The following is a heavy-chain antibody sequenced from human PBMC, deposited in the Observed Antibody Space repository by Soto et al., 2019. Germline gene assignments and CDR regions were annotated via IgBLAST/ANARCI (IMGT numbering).Heavy chain of an antibody. CDR2: IWYDATNK. V-gene: IGHV3-33*01. Sequence: QPGGSLRLSCAASGFTFSSYGMHWVRQAPGKGLEWVAVIWYDATNKYYADSVKGRFTISRDNSKNTLFLQMNSLRVEDTAVYYCARHPVAEVVEDFFFDYCGQGTLVTVPS. J-gene: IGHJ4*02. CDR3: ARHPVAEVVEDFFFDY. CDR1: GFTFSSYG. D-gene: IGHD6-13*01.